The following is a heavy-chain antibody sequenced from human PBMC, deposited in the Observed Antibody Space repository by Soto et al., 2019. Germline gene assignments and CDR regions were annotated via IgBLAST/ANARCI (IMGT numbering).Heavy chain of an antibody. CDR2: INHSGST. D-gene: IGHD2-15*01. V-gene: IGHV4-34*01. CDR1: GGSFSGYY. Sequence: PSETLSLTCAVYGGSFSGYYWSWIRQPPGKGLEWIGEINHSGSTNYNPSLKSRVTISVDTSKNQFSLKLSSVTAADTAVYYCARDRGSQIRRHRVVDYWGQGTLVTVSS. CDR3: ARDRGSQIRRHRVVDY. J-gene: IGHJ4*02.